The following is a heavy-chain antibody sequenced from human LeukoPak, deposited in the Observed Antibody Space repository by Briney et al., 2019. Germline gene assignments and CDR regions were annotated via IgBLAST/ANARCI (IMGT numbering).Heavy chain of an antibody. V-gene: IGHV4-31*03. CDR2: IYYSGST. Sequence: SQTLSLTCTVSGGSISSGGYYWSWIRQHPGKGLEWIGYIYYSGSTYYNPSLKSRVTISVDTSKNQFPLKLSSVTAADTAVYYCAREWEMIRSFDYWGQGTLVTVSS. CDR1: GGSISSGGYY. J-gene: IGHJ4*02. D-gene: IGHD1-26*01. CDR3: AREWEMIRSFDY.